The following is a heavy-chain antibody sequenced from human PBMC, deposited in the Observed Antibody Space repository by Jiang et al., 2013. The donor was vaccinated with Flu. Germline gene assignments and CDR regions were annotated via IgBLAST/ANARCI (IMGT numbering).Heavy chain of an antibody. CDR1: GGSISSYY. V-gene: IGHV4-59*01. J-gene: IGHJ4*02. CDR3: ARGRNYGDYFDY. CDR2: IYYSGST. D-gene: IGHD4-17*01. Sequence: KPSETLSLTCTVSGGSISSYYWSWIRQPPGKGLEWIGYIYYSGSTNYNPPSRVESPYPVDTSKNQFSLKLSSVTAADTAVYYCARGRNYGDYFDYWGQGTLVTVSS.